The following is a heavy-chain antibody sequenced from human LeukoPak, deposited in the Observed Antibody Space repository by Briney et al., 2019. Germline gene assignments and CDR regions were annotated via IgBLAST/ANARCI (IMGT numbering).Heavy chain of an antibody. CDR2: IYPGDSNT. CDR3: ARHWSNVRPSSDHYYGMDV. J-gene: IGHJ6*01. V-gene: IGHV5-51*01. CDR1: GYSFTSYW. Sequence: GESLKISCKGSGYSFTSYWIAWVRQMPGKGLEWMGIIYPGDSNTKYRPSFQGQVTISVDKSISTAYLQWSRLKASDTATYYCARHWSNVRPSSDHYYGMDVWGQGTTVIVSS. D-gene: IGHD6-6*01.